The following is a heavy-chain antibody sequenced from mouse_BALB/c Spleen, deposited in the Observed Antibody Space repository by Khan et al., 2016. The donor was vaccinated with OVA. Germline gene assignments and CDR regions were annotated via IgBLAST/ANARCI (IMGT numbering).Heavy chain of an antibody. CDR3: ATHVTGSFAY. CDR1: GFTFSPYS. Sequence: EVELVESGGDLVKSGGSLKLSCAASGFTFSPYSMSWVRQTPDKRLEWVATISRDGDYTYYPDSVKGRFNISRDNAKNTLYLQMSSLKSEDTAIYDGATHVTGSFAYGGQGTLVTVSA. D-gene: IGHD4-1*01. V-gene: IGHV5-6*01. J-gene: IGHJ3*01. CDR2: ISRDGDYT.